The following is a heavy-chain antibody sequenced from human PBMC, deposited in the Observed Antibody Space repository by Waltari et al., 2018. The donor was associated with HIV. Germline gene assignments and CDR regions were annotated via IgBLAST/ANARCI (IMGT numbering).Heavy chain of an antibody. V-gene: IGHV4-59*08. Sequence: QVQLQESGPGLVKPSETLSLTCTASGGSINYYYWNWIRQPPGKGLEWIGYIYYSGTTNSTPSLESRVTISVDTSKNHFSLNLTSVTAADTAMYYCARHGGMATTFDYWGQGSLVTVSS. CDR1: GGSINYYY. CDR2: IYYSGTT. CDR3: ARHGGMATTFDY. D-gene: IGHD5-12*01. J-gene: IGHJ4*02.